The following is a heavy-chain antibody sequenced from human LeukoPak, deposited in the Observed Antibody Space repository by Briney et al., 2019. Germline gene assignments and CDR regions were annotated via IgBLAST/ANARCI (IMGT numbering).Heavy chain of an antibody. Sequence: GGSLRLSCAASGFAFSSYAMSWVRQAPGKGLEWVSAISGSGGSTYYADSVKGRFTISRDNSKKTLYLQMNSLRAEDTAVYYCAKDGSSYGTTFDSGGQGTRVTVSS. V-gene: IGHV3-23*01. CDR1: GFAFSSYA. CDR3: AKDGSSYGTTFDS. J-gene: IGHJ4*02. D-gene: IGHD5-18*01. CDR2: ISGSGGST.